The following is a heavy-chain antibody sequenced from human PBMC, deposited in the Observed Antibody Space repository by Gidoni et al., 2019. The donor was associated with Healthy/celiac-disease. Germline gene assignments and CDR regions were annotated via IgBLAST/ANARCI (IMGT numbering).Heavy chain of an antibody. CDR1: GGSISSSSYY. J-gene: IGHJ5*02. Sequence: QLQLQESGPGLVKPSETLSLTCTVSGGSISSSSYYWGWIRQPPGKGLEWIGSIYYSGSTYYNPSLKSRVTISVETSKNQFSLKLSSVTAADTTVYYCNAFGRLVAAMVRFDPWGQGTLVTVSS. V-gene: IGHV4-39*01. D-gene: IGHD2-15*01. CDR3: NAFGRLVAAMVRFDP. CDR2: IYYSGST.